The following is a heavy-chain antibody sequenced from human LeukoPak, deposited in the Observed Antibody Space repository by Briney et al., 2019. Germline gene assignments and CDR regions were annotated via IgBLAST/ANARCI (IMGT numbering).Heavy chain of an antibody. V-gene: IGHV3-74*01. Sequence: HPGGSLRLSCAAFGFTFSSYWMYWVRQAPGRGLVWVSRINGDGSNTNYADSVKGRFTISRDNAKNTVFLQMNSLGVDDTAMYYCARGAGAAVFDYWGQGTLVTVSS. CDR3: ARGAGAAVFDY. CDR1: GFTFSSYW. J-gene: IGHJ4*02. CDR2: INGDGSNT.